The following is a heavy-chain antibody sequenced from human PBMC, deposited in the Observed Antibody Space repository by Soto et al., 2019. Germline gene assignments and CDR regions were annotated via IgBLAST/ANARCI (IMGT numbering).Heavy chain of an antibody. CDR3: ASGFFHYDYNWGSYSARNLFDY. Sequence: SETLSLTCAVYGGSFSGYYWSWIRQPPGKGLEWIGEINHSGSTNYNPSLKSRVTISVDTSKNQFSLKLSSVTAAEPAVFSCASGFFHYDYNWGSYSARNLFDYWGQGTLVTVSS. CDR1: GGSFSGYY. CDR2: INHSGST. D-gene: IGHD3-16*01. J-gene: IGHJ4*02. V-gene: IGHV4-34*01.